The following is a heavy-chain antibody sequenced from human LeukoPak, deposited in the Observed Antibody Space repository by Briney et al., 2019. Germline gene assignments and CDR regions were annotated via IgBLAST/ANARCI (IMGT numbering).Heavy chain of an antibody. CDR1: GFTFSSFE. CDR3: AELGITMIGGV. Sequence: GGSLGLSCAASGFTFSSFEMNWVRQAPGKGLEWVSYISSSGSTIYYADSVKGRFTISRDNAKNSLYLQMNSLRAEDTAVYYCAELGITMIGGVWGKGTTVTISS. CDR2: ISSSGSTI. D-gene: IGHD3-10*02. J-gene: IGHJ6*04. V-gene: IGHV3-48*03.